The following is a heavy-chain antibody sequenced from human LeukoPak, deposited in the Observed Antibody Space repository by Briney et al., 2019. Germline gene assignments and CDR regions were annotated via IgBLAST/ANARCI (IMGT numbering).Heavy chain of an antibody. CDR1: GFTFSSYS. Sequence: GGSLRLSCAASGFTFSSYSMNWVRQAPGKGLEWVSGISWNSGSIGYADSVKGRFTISRDNAKNSLYLQMNSLRAEDTALYYCAKDLAVYYYYGMDVWGQGTTVTVSS. D-gene: IGHD3-3*02. V-gene: IGHV3-9*01. J-gene: IGHJ6*02. CDR3: AKDLAVYYYYGMDV. CDR2: ISWNSGSI.